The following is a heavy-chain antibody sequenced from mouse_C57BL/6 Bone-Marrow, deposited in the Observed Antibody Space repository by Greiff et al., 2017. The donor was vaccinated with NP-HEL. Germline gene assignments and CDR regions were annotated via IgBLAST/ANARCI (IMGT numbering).Heavy chain of an antibody. CDR3: ARKEEGYFDV. CDR2: IDPSDSET. Sequence: QVQLQQPGAELVRPGSSVKLSCKASGYTFTSYWMHWVKQRPIQGLEWIGNIDPSDSETHYNQKFKDKATLTVDQSSSTAYMQLSSLTSEDSAVYYCARKEEGYFDVWGTGTTVTVSS. CDR1: GYTFTSYW. V-gene: IGHV1-52*01. J-gene: IGHJ1*03.